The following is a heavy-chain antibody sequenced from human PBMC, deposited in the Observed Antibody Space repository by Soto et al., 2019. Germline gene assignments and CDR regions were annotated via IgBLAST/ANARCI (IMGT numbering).Heavy chain of an antibody. D-gene: IGHD4-17*01. V-gene: IGHV4-39*01. CDR3: LGIITVTTKYFDY. CDR2: IYYSGST. CDR1: GGSISSSSYY. J-gene: IGHJ4*02. Sequence: SETLSLTCTVSGGSISSSSYYRGRIRQPPGKGLEWIGSIYYSGSTYYNPSLKSRVTISVDTSKNQFSLKLSSVTAADTAVYYCLGIITVTTKYFDYWGQGTLVTVSS.